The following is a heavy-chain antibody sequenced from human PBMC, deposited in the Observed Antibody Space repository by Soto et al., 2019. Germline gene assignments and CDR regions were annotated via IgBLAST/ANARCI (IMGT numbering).Heavy chain of an antibody. V-gene: IGHV3-30-3*01. CDR2: ISYDGSNK. CDR3: ARDNSVASGWFDP. J-gene: IGHJ5*02. Sequence: QVQLVESGGGVVQPGRSLRLSCAASGFTFSSYAMHWVRQAPGKGLEWVAVISYDGSNKYYADSVKGRFTISRDNSKNTLYLQMNSLRAEDTAVYYCARDNSVASGWFDPWDQGTLVTVSS. CDR1: GFTFSSYA. D-gene: IGHD2-15*01.